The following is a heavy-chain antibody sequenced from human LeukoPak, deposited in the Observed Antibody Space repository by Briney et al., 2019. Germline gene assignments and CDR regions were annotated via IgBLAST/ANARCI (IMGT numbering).Heavy chain of an antibody. CDR1: GGTFSSYA. V-gene: IGHV1-69*13. Sequence: AASVKVSCKASGGTFSSYAISWVRQAPGQGLEWMGGIIPIFGTANYAQKFQGRVTITADESTSTAYMELSSLRSEDTAVYYCATLGYCSGGSCYTVDYWGQGTLVTVSS. J-gene: IGHJ4*02. D-gene: IGHD2-15*01. CDR2: IIPIFGTA. CDR3: ATLGYCSGGSCYTVDY.